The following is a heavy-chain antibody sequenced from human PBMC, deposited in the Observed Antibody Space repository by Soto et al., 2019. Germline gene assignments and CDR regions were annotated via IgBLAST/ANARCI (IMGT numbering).Heavy chain of an antibody. CDR3: ARDRSSSDY. J-gene: IGHJ4*02. V-gene: IGHV1-18*01. CDR1: GYTLNMYG. Sequence: ASVGVSCKASGYTLNMYGISWVRQAPGQGLEWMGWISVYNGNTNYAQKLQDRVTMTTDTSTSTVYMELRSLRSDDTAVYYCARDRSSSDYWGQGTLVTVSS. CDR2: ISVYNGNT. D-gene: IGHD6-13*01.